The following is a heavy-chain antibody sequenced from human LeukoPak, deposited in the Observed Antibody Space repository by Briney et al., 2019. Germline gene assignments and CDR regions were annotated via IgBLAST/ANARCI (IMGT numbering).Heavy chain of an antibody. D-gene: IGHD1-26*01. CDR1: GGSTSRYY. CDR3: ARLVGACYYFDY. J-gene: IGHJ4*02. CDR2: IDTSWST. V-gene: IGHV4-4*08. Sequence: SETLSLSCTVSGGSTSRYYWSWIRKPPGKRLEWTAYIDTSWSTNDNRPLKGRVTISVNTSKIQLTLKLSSVTAADTAVYACARLVGACYYFDYWGQGILVTVSS.